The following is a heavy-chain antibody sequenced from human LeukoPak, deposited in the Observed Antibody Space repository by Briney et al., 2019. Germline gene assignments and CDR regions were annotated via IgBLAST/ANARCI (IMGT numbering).Heavy chain of an antibody. CDR2: IKSKTDGGTT. V-gene: IGHV3-15*01. Sequence: GGPLRLSCAACGFTFSDGWMSWVRAAPGKGLEWVGRIKSKTDGGTTDYAPPVKGRFTISRDDSKNTLYLQMNSLKTEDTAVYYCTSSDHPTTYYYGSGSYFPDYWGQGTLVTVSS. J-gene: IGHJ4*02. CDR3: TSSDHPTTYYYGSGSYFPDY. CDR1: GFTFSDGW. D-gene: IGHD3-10*01.